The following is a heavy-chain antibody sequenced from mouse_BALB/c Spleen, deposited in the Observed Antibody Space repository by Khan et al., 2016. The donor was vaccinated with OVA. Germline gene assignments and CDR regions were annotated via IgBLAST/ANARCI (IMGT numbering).Heavy chain of an antibody. D-gene: IGHD2-4*01. Sequence: QVQLKQSGPDLVKPGASVKISCKASGYTFTTYYLHWVKQRPGQGLEWIGWIYPGYVNTKYNEKFKDKATMTADKSSSTAYMQVSSLTSEDSAVXFCARDDYFVGDARDYWGQGSTITVSS. CDR1: GYTFTTYY. J-gene: IGHJ4*01. CDR2: IYPGYVNT. CDR3: ARDDYFVGDARDY. V-gene: IGHV1S56*01.